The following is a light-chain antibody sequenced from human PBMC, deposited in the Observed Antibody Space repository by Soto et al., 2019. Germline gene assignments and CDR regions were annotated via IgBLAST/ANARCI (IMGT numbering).Light chain of an antibody. V-gene: IGKV3-20*01. CDR3: QHYSGSPWT. J-gene: IGKJ1*01. Sequence: EIVLTQSPGTLSLSPGERATLSCRASQSVSSSYLAWYQQKPGQAPRLLIYGASSRDTGLPYRFSGSGSGTDFTLTISRLEPEDFAAYYCQHYSGSPWTFGQGTEVEIK. CDR2: GAS. CDR1: QSVSSSY.